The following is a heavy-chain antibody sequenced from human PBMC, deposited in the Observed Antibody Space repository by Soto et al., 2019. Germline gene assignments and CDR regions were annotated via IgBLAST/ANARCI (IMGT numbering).Heavy chain of an antibody. V-gene: IGHV6-1*01. D-gene: IGHD2-2*01. CDR1: GDSVSNKSAA. J-gene: IGHJ5*01. CDR3: ARDRSPGSTSWYDC. Sequence: SQTLSLTCAISGDSVSNKSAAWNWIRQSPSRGLEWLGRTYYTSRWYTDYAVSVVGRITINPDTSRNQFSLQLNSVTPDDTAVYYCARDRSPGSTSWYDCWGRGALVTVSS. CDR2: TYYTSRWYT.